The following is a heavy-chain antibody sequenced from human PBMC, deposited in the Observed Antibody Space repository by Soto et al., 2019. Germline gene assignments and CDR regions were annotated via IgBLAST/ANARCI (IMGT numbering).Heavy chain of an antibody. V-gene: IGHV3-15*07. Sequence: PGGSLRLSCVASGFIFSNAWMNWVRQAPGKGLEWVGRIQSKYDGGTTDYAAPVKGRFTISRDDSKNTVYLEMISLKIEDTAEYYCATGGYYFDYWGQGTMVTVSS. CDR1: GFIFSNAW. J-gene: IGHJ4*02. D-gene: IGHD3-16*01. CDR3: ATGGYYFDY. CDR2: IQSKYDGGTT.